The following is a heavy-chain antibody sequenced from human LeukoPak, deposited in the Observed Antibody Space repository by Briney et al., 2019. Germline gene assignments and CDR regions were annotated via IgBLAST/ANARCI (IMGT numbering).Heavy chain of an antibody. V-gene: IGHV3-23*01. CDR2: ISNSGGNT. CDR3: VLKVRFDY. J-gene: IGHJ4*02. Sequence: SGGSLRLSCAASGFTFSSYAMSWVRQAPGKGLEWVSAISNSGGNTYYADSVKGRFTISRDNSKDTLSLQMNSLRAEDTAVYYCVLKVRFDYWGQGTLVTVSS. CDR1: GFTFSSYA. D-gene: IGHD2-15*01.